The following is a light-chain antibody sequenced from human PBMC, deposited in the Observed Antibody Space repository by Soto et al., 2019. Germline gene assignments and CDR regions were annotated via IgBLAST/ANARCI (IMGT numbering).Light chain of an antibody. CDR1: QSVSRNY. CDR2: GAS. Sequence: EVVLTQSPGTLSLSPGERATLSCIGSQSVSRNYLAWYQKKPGQAPRLLIYGASTRATAIPDRFSGSGSGTEFTLTISSLQSEDFAVYYCQQYNSWPETFGQGTKVDIK. V-gene: IGKV3-20*01. CDR3: QQYNSWPET. J-gene: IGKJ1*01.